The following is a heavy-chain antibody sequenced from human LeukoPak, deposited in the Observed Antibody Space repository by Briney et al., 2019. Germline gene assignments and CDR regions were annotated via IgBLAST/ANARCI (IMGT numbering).Heavy chain of an antibody. CDR2: IIPIFGTA. J-gene: IGHJ5*02. CDR1: GGTFSSYA. Sequence: SVKVSCKASGGTFSSYAISWVRQAPGQGLEWMGGIIPIFGTANYAQKFQGRVTITADESTSTAYMELSSLRSEDTAVYYCARVAASRSSSPWFDPLGPGNPGHRLL. CDR3: ARVAASRSSSPWFDP. D-gene: IGHD6-6*01. V-gene: IGHV1-69*13.